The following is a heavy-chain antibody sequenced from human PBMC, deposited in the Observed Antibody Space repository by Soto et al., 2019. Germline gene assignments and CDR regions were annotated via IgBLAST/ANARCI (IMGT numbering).Heavy chain of an antibody. D-gene: IGHD1-1*01. Sequence: EVQLVESGGGLVQPGGSLKLSCAASGFTFSGSAMHWVRQASGKGLEWVGRIRSEANSYATAYAASVKGRFTISRDDSKNTAYLQMNSLKTEDTAVYYCTRLRPGGGMDVWGQGTTVTVSS. CDR3: TRLRPGGGMDV. CDR2: IRSEANSYAT. V-gene: IGHV3-73*02. J-gene: IGHJ6*02. CDR1: GFTFSGSA.